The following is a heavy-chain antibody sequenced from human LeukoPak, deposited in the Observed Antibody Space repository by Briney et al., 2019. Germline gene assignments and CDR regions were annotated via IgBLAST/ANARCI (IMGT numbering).Heavy chain of an antibody. CDR3: AKGGGGRLIYYYYMDV. Sequence: GGSLRLSCAASEFIFSDYAMHWVRQAPGKGLEWVSGITWNSDNIEYADSVKGRFTISRDNAKNSLYLQMNSLRAEDMALYYCAKGGGGRLIYYYYMDVWGKGTTVTVSS. CDR1: EFIFSDYA. CDR2: ITWNSDNI. J-gene: IGHJ6*03. V-gene: IGHV3-9*03. D-gene: IGHD3-16*01.